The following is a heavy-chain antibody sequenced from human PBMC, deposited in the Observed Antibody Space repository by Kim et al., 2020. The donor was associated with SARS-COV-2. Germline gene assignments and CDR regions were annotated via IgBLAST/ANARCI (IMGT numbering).Heavy chain of an antibody. Sequence: GGSLRLSCAASGFTFSSYGMHWVRQAPGKGLEWVAVIWYDGSNKYYADSVKGRFTISRDNSKNTLYLQMNSLRAEDTAVYYCARGLPGVAVAGMKIWGQGTMVTVSS. CDR3: ARGLPGVAVAGMKI. CDR1: GFTFSSYG. J-gene: IGHJ3*01. D-gene: IGHD6-19*01. V-gene: IGHV3-33*01. CDR2: IWYDGSNK.